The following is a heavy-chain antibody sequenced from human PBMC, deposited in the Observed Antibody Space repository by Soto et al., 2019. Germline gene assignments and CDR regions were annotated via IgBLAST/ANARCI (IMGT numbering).Heavy chain of an antibody. Sequence: QVRLRESGPQVVKPSATLSLIGNVSGGAFRSYFWSWIRQSPGKGLEWIGNIHSSGRSNYNPSFKSRVSMSIDPSKNQFSVRLTSVTPADTAVYYCARDDPFDPWGQGILVTVSS. CDR2: IHSSGRS. CDR1: GGAFRSYF. CDR3: ARDDPFDP. V-gene: IGHV4-59*01. J-gene: IGHJ5*02.